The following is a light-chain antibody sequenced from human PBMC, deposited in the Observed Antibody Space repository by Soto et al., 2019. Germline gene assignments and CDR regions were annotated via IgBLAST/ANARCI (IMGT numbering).Light chain of an antibody. CDR3: KSYAGSNTYG. CDR2: EVV. CDR1: KSDIGVYDF. J-gene: IGLJ1*01. Sequence: QSALTQPPSASGSPGQSVTISCTGTKSDIGVYDFVSWYQHHPGKAPRLIIYEVVQRPSGVPDRFSGSKSGNTASLTVSGLQAADEADYFCKSYAGSNTYGFGSGTKVT. V-gene: IGLV2-8*01.